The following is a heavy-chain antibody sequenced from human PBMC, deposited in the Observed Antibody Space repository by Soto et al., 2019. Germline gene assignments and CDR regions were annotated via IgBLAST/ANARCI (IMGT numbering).Heavy chain of an antibody. V-gene: IGHV3-21*01. CDR2: ISSSSSYI. Sequence: EVQLVESGGGLVQPGGSLRLSCAASGFTFSSYSMNWVRQAPGKGLEWVSSISSSSSYIYYADSVKGRFTISRDNAKNSLYLQMNSLRAEDTAVYYCARDPIAAAGGYYFDYWGQGTLVTVSS. CDR1: GFTFSSYS. D-gene: IGHD6-13*01. CDR3: ARDPIAAAGGYYFDY. J-gene: IGHJ4*02.